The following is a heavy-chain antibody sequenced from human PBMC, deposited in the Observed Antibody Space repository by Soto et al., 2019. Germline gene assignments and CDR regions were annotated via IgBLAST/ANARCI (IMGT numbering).Heavy chain of an antibody. CDR2: ISGSGGST. J-gene: IGHJ5*02. D-gene: IGHD2-2*01. CDR1: GFTFSSYA. Sequence: AGGSLRLSCAASGFTFSSYAMSWVRQAPGKGLEWVSAISGSGGSTYYADSVKGRFTISRDNSKNTLYLQMNSLRAEDTAVYYCATGLRGYQLPPFQFDPWGQGTLVTVSS. CDR3: ATGLRGYQLPPFQFDP. V-gene: IGHV3-23*01.